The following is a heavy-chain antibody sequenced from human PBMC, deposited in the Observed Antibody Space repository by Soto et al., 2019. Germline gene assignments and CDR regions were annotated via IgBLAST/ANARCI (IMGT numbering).Heavy chain of an antibody. Sequence: ASVKVSCKASGYTFTSYGISWVRQAPGQGLEWMGWISAYNGNTNYAQKLQGRVTMTTDTSTSTAYMELRSLRSDDTAVYYCARGVYTMVRGVKASFFDYWGQGTLVTVSS. V-gene: IGHV1-18*01. CDR2: ISAYNGNT. D-gene: IGHD3-10*01. CDR1: GYTFTSYG. J-gene: IGHJ4*02. CDR3: ARGVYTMVRGVKASFFDY.